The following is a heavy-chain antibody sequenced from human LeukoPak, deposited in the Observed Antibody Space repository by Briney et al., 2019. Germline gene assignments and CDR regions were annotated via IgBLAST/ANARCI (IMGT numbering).Heavy chain of an antibody. CDR3: ARGFGFLEWLLSHYFDY. Sequence: GGSLRLSCAASGFTVSSNYMSWVRQAPGKGLEWVSVIYSGGSTYYADSVKGRFTISRDNSKNTLYLQMNSLRAEDTAVYYCARGFGFLEWLLSHYFDYWGQGTLVTVSS. CDR2: IYSGGST. J-gene: IGHJ4*02. V-gene: IGHV3-53*05. D-gene: IGHD3-3*01. CDR1: GFTVSSNY.